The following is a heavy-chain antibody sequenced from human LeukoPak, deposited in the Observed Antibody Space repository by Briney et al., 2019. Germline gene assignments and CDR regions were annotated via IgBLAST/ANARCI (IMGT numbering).Heavy chain of an antibody. V-gene: IGHV3-74*01. Sequence: GGSLGLSCAASGFTFSSYWMHWVRQAPGKGLVWVSRINSDGSSTSYADSVKGRFTISRDNAKNTLYLQMNSLRAEDTAVYYCARVDYYDSSGYLYYFDYWGQGTLVTVSS. CDR1: GFTFSSYW. CDR3: ARVDYYDSSGYLYYFDY. CDR2: INSDGSST. D-gene: IGHD3-22*01. J-gene: IGHJ4*02.